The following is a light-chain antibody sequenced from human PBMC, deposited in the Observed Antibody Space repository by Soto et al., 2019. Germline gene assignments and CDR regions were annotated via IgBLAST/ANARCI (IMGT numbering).Light chain of an antibody. J-gene: IGKJ5*01. V-gene: IGKV1-39*01. CDR1: QSLSKF. CDR2: RAS. CDR3: QQSYSTPHT. Sequence: DIQMTQSPSSLSASVGDRVTITCRATQSLSKFLNWYQQKPGKAPTLVIYRASHLQSGVPSRFSGSGSGTDFTLTISSLQPEDFATYYCQQSYSTPHTFSQGTRL.